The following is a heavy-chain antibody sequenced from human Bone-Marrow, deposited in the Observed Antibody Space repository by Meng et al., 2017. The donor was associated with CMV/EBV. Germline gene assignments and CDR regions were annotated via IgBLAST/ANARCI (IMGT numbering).Heavy chain of an antibody. CDR1: TFSSYA. V-gene: IGHV1-69*06. CDR3: ARGRITIFGVSPWYYFDY. D-gene: IGHD3-3*01. J-gene: IGHJ4*02. Sequence: TFSSYAISWVRQAPGQGLEWMGGIIPIFGTANYAQKFQGRVTITADKSTSTAYMELSSLRSEDTAVYYCARGRITIFGVSPWYYFDYWGQGTLVTRLL. CDR2: IIPIFGTA.